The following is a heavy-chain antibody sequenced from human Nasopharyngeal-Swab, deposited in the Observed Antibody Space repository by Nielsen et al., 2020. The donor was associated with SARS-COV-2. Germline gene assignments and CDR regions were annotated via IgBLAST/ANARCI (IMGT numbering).Heavy chain of an antibody. V-gene: IGHV1-18*04. CDR2: ISAYNGNT. Sequence: ASVKVSCKASGYTFTSYGISWVRQAPGQGLEWMGWISAYNGNTNYAQKLQGRVTMTTDTSTSTAYMELRSLRSDDTAVYYCARRYHADDYYYYMDVWGKGTTATVSS. CDR3: ARRYHADDYYYYMDV. D-gene: IGHD2-2*01. CDR1: GYTFTSYG. J-gene: IGHJ6*03.